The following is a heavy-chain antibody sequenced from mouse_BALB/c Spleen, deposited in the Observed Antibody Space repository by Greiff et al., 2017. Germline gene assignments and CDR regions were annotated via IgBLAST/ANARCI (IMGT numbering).Heavy chain of an antibody. Sequence: VQLKESGPELVKPGASVKMSCKASGYTFTSYVMHWVKQKPGQGLEWIGYINPYNDGTKYNEKFKGKATLTSDKSSSTAYMELSSLTSEDSAVYYCARWYYGSRNLRYFDVWGAGTTVTISS. CDR3: ARWYYGSRNLRYFDV. CDR1: GYTFTSYV. J-gene: IGHJ1*01. D-gene: IGHD1-1*01. V-gene: IGHV1-14*01. CDR2: INPYNDGT.